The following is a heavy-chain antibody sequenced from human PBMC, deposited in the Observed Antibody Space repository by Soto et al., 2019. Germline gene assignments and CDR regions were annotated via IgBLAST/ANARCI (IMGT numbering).Heavy chain of an antibody. J-gene: IGHJ3*02. Sequence: GGSLRLSCAASGFTFSSYAMSWVRQAPGKGLEWVSAISGSGGSTYYADSVKGRFTISRDNSKNTLYLQMNSLRAEDTAVYYGAKALSLDSSSSDAFDIWGQGTMVTVSS. CDR3: AKALSLDSSSSDAFDI. CDR1: GFTFSSYA. CDR2: ISGSGGST. D-gene: IGHD6-6*01. V-gene: IGHV3-23*01.